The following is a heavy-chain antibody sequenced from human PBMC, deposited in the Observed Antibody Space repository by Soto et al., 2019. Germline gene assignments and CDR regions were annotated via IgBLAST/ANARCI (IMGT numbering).Heavy chain of an antibody. CDR3: ARGGVVPAAIETYGMDV. J-gene: IGHJ6*02. CDR2: INAGNGNT. D-gene: IGHD2-2*02. V-gene: IGHV1-3*01. CDR1: GYTFTSYG. Sequence: GASVKVSCKASGYTFTSYGISWVRQAPGQGLEWMGWINAGNGNTKYSQKFQGRVTITRDTSASTAYMELSSLRSEDTAVYYCARGGVVPAAIETYGMDVWGQGTTVTVSS.